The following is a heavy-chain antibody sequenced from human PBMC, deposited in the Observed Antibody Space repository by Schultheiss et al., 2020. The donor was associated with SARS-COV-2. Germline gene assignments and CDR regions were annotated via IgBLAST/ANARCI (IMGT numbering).Heavy chain of an antibody. CDR2: IKSKTDGGTT. CDR1: GFTFSSYA. V-gene: IGHV3-15*01. D-gene: IGHD3-22*01. Sequence: GGSLRLSCAASGFTFSSYAMSWVRQAPGKGLEWVGRIKSKTDGGTTDYAAPVKGRFTISRDDSKNTLYLQMNSLKTEDTAVYYCARDVDSSGDDYWGQGTLVTVSS. CDR3: ARDVDSSGDDY. J-gene: IGHJ4*02.